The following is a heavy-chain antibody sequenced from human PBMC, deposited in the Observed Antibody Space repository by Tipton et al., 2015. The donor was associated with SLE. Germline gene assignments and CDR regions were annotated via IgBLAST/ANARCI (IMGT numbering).Heavy chain of an antibody. CDR2: IYYSVST. CDR1: VGSISSYY. J-gene: IGHJ3*02. Sequence: TLSLTCVVSVGSISSYYWSWIRQPPGKGLEWIGGIYYSVSTNYNPSLKSRVTMSVDTSKNQISLKVSSVTAADTAEHYCAREGPYSSGWYGGGAFDIWGQGTMITVSS. V-gene: IGHV4-59*01. CDR3: AREGPYSSGWYGGGAFDI. D-gene: IGHD6-19*01.